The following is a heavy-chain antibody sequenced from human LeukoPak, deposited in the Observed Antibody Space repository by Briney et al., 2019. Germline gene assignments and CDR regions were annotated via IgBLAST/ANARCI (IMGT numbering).Heavy chain of an antibody. J-gene: IGHJ6*02. V-gene: IGHV3-30*18. D-gene: IGHD3-10*01. CDR2: ISYDGSNK. CDR1: GFTFSTYG. Sequence: GRSLRLSCAASGFTFSTYGMHWVRQAPGKGLEWVAIISYDGSNKYYADSVKGRFTISRDNSKNTLYLQMNSLRAEDTAVYYCAKEITMVRGVILAGYYYYGMDVWGQGTTVTVSS. CDR3: AKEITMVRGVILAGYYYYGMDV.